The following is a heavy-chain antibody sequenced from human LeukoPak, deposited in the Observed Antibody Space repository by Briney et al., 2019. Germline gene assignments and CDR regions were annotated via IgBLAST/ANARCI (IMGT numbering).Heavy chain of an antibody. D-gene: IGHD2-2*01. J-gene: IGHJ4*02. CDR2: LSFGGGTI. Sequence: GGSLRLSCAASDFSLTNAWMNWVRQAPGKGLECVSSLSFGGGTIYYADSVKGRFTISRDTSKNTLYLQMNSLRAEDTAIYYCAKEVVPGTSRSFDYWGQGTLVTVSS. V-gene: IGHV3-23*01. CDR1: DFSLTNAW. CDR3: AKEVVPGTSRSFDY.